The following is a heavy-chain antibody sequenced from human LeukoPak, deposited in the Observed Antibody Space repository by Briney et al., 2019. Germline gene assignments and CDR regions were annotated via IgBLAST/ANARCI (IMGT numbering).Heavy chain of an antibody. V-gene: IGHV1-2*02. Sequence: ASVKVSCKASGYTFTSYYMHWVRQAPGQGLEWMGWINPNSGGTIYAQKSQGRVTLTRDTSISTAFMELSKLRSDDTAVYYCARGWTSGWQIHNAEYFLHWGQGTLVTVSS. D-gene: IGHD6-19*01. CDR3: ARGWTSGWQIHNAEYFLH. CDR2: INPNSGGT. CDR1: GYTFTSYY. J-gene: IGHJ1*01.